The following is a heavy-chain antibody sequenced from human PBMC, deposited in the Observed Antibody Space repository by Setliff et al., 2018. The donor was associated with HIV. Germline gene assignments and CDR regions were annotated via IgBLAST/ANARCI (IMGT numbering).Heavy chain of an antibody. D-gene: IGHD5-18*01. CDR1: GFTFSSYA. CDR2: ISYDGINK. V-gene: IGHV3-30*04. CDR3: AKGFRPVDTALVSGPTY. J-gene: IGHJ4*02. Sequence: GGSLRLSCAASGFTFSSYAMHWVRQAPGKGLEWVAVISYDGINKYYADSSKGRFIISRDNSQNTLYLQMNSMRADDTAIYYCAKGFRPVDTALVSGPTYWGQGMRVTVSS.